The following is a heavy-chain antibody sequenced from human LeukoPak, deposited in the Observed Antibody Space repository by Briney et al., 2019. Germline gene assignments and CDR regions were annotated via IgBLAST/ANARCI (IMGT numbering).Heavy chain of an antibody. J-gene: IGHJ3*02. V-gene: IGHV1-2*02. CDR3: ATLISEAGIVGATDAFDI. Sequence: ASVKVSCKASGYTFTGYSMHWVRQAPGQGLEWMGWINPNSGGTNYAQKFQGRVTMTRDTSISTAYMELSRLRSDDTAVYYCATLISEAGIVGATDAFDIWGQGTMVTVS. D-gene: IGHD1-26*01. CDR1: GYTFTGYS. CDR2: INPNSGGT.